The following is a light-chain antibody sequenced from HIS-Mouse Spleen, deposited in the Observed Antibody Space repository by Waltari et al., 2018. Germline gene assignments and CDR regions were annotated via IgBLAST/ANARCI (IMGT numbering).Light chain of an antibody. J-gene: IGLJ2*01. CDR1: VLAKKY. CDR2: KDS. Sequence: SYELTQPSPVSVSPGQTARITCTGDVLAKKYARWFQQKPGQAPVLVIYKDSERPSGIPERFSGSSSGTTVTLTIRGAQVEDEADYYCYSAADNNLFGGGTKLTVL. V-gene: IGLV3-27*01. CDR3: YSAADNNL.